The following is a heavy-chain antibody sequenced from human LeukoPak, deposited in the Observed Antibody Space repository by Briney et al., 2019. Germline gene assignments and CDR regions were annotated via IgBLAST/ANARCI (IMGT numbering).Heavy chain of an antibody. CDR2: IRKKADGGTP. V-gene: IGHV3-49*04. Sequence: GGSLRLSCAASGFTFSSYSMNWVRQAPGKGLEWVSFIRKKADGGTPEYAASVKGRFTISRDDSKSIAYLQMNSLKTDDTAVYYCTTDPPTRYWGQGTLVSVSS. J-gene: IGHJ4*02. CDR1: GFTFSSYS. D-gene: IGHD1-26*01. CDR3: TTDPPTRY.